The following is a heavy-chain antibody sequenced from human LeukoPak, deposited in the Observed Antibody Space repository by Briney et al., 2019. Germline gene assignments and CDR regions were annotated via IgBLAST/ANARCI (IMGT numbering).Heavy chain of an antibody. V-gene: IGHV3-74*01. CDR3: ARVVPPYCGGDCYSPVDY. CDR2: INSDGSST. J-gene: IGHJ4*02. CDR1: GFTFSSYW. D-gene: IGHD2-21*02. Sequence: GGSLRLSCAASGFTFSSYWMHWVRQAPGKGLVWVSRINSDGSSTSYADSVKGRFTISRDNAKNTLYLPMNSLRAEDTAVYYCARVVPPYCGGDCYSPVDYWGQGTLVTVSS.